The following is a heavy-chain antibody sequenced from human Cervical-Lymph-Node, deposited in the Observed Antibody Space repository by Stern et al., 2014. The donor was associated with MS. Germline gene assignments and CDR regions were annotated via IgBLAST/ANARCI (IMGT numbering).Heavy chain of an antibody. Sequence: QMQLVQSGAEVKKPGASVKVSCKASGYTFTNYFIHWVRQAPGQGLEWMGIINPSGGSTSYAQKFQGRVTMTRDTSTSTVYMELSSLRSEDTAVYYCAREVAGHRLGMMDVWGQGTTVTVSS. J-gene: IGHJ6*02. V-gene: IGHV1-46*01. D-gene: IGHD6-19*01. CDR1: GYTFTNYF. CDR3: AREVAGHRLGMMDV. CDR2: INPSGGST.